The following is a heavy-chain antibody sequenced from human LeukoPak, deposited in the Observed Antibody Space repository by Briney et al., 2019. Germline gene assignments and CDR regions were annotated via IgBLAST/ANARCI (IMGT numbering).Heavy chain of an antibody. CDR1: GFTFSSYS. D-gene: IGHD2-15*01. CDR2: ISSSSSYI. Sequence: GGSLRLSCAASGFTFSSYSMNWVRQAPGKGLEWVSSISSSSSYIYYADSVKGQFTISRDNAKNSLYLQMDSLRAEDTAVYYCARDFRSGRTFDYWGQGTLVTVSS. CDR3: ARDFRSGRTFDY. V-gene: IGHV3-21*01. J-gene: IGHJ4*02.